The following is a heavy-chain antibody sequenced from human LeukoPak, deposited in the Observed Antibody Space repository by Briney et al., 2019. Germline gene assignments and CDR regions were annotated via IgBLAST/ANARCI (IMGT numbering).Heavy chain of an antibody. CDR2: IYYSGST. Sequence: SETLSLTCTVSGGSISSGNYYWSWIRQPPGKGLEWIGYIYYSGSTNYNPSLKSRVTISVDTSKNQFSLKLSSVTAADTAVYYCARGPHPFDYWGQGTLVTVSS. CDR1: GGSISSGNYY. CDR3: ARGPHPFDY. V-gene: IGHV4-61*01. J-gene: IGHJ4*02.